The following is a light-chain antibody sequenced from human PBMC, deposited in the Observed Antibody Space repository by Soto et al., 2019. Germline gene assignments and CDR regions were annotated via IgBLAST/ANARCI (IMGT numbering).Light chain of an antibody. CDR1: RSISPW. Sequence: DIQMTQYPSTLSASVGDRVTITCRASRSISPWLAWYQQKPGKSPRLLIYGASTLESGVASRFSGSGSGADFTLTITSQQPDDFATYHCQQYASFSRTFGQGTKVEIK. V-gene: IGKV1-5*03. CDR2: GAS. J-gene: IGKJ1*01. CDR3: QQYASFSRT.